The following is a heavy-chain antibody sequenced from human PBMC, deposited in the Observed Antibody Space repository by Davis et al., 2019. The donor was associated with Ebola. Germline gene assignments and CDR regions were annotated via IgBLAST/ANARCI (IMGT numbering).Heavy chain of an antibody. CDR2: VSYDGINK. D-gene: IGHD1-26*01. CDR1: GFTFSNYH. V-gene: IGHV3-30-3*01. CDR3: AKAGHCGNYCSFDS. Sequence: GESLKISCAASGFTFSNYHLHWVRQAPGKGLEWVAIVSYDGINKHYADSVKGRFTISRDNSKNTLYLEMNSLRAEDTAVYYCAKAGHCGNYCSFDSWGQGTLVTVSS. J-gene: IGHJ4*02.